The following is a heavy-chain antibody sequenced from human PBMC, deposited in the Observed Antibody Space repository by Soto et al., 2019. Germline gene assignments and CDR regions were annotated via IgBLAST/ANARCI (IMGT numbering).Heavy chain of an antibody. CDR2: IDWDDNK. V-gene: IGHV2-70*11. D-gene: IGHD2-8*01. Sequence: SGPTLVNPTQTLTLTCTFSGFSLSTSGMCVSWIRQPPGKALEWLARIDWDDNKYYSASLKTRLTISKDTSKNQVVLTMTNMDPVDTAKYYCAGTDGEGRLVHYYGLDVWGQGNTVTVSS. CDR3: AGTDGEGRLVHYYGLDV. CDR1: GFSLSTSGMC. J-gene: IGHJ6*02.